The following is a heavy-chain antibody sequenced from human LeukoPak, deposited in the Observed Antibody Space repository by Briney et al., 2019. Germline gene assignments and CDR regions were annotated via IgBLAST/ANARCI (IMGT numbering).Heavy chain of an antibody. J-gene: IGHJ3*02. Sequence: PGGSLRLSCAASGFTFSSYAMSWVRQAPGKGLEWVSAISGSGGSTYYADSVKGRFTISRDNSKNTLYLQMNSLRAEDTALYYCAKDLAVAGMGDAFDIWGQGTMVTVSS. CDR2: ISGSGGST. CDR3: AKDLAVAGMGDAFDI. V-gene: IGHV3-23*01. D-gene: IGHD6-19*01. CDR1: GFTFSSYA.